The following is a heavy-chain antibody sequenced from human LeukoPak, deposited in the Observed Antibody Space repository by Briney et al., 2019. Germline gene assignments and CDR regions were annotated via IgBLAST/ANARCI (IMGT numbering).Heavy chain of an antibody. J-gene: IGHJ4*02. Sequence: GGSLRLSCAASGFTFSTHSMNWLRLAPGKGLEWVASIKRDGSEKYYVDSVKGRFTISRDNAKNSLYLQMNSLRTEDTAVYYCARGRGSWYGVYFDYWGQGTLVTVSS. V-gene: IGHV3-7*01. CDR2: IKRDGSEK. CDR1: GFTFSTHS. CDR3: ARGRGSWYGVYFDY. D-gene: IGHD6-13*01.